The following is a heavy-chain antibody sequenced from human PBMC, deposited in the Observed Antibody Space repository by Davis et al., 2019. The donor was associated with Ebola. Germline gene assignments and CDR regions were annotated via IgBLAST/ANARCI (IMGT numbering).Heavy chain of an antibody. D-gene: IGHD1-7*01. J-gene: IGHJ4*02. CDR3: ARNWNSDY. CDR2: ISGSGGST. V-gene: IGHV3-23*01. CDR1: GFTFSSYA. Sequence: GESLKISCAASGFTFSSYAMSWVRQAPGKGLEWVSAISGSGGSTYYADSVKGRFTISRDNSKNTLYLQMNSLRAEDTAVYYCARNWNSDYWGQGTLVTVSS.